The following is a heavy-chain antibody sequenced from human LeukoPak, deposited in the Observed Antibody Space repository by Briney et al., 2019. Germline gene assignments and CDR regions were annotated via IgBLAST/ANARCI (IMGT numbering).Heavy chain of an antibody. CDR3: ARAIAAAGMGGDFDY. CDR1: GGSISSGGYY. J-gene: IGHJ4*02. V-gene: IGHV4-30-2*01. CDR2: IYHSGST. D-gene: IGHD6-13*01. Sequence: PSETLSLTCTVSGGSISSGGYYWSWIRQPPGKGLEWIGYIYHSGSTYYNPSLKSRVTISVDRSKNQFSLKLSSVTAADTAVYYCARAIAAAGMGGDFDYWGQGTLVTVSS.